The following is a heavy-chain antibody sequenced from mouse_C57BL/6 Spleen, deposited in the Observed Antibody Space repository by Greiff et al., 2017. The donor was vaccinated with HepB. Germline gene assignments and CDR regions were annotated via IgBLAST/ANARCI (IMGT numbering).Heavy chain of an antibody. D-gene: IGHD2-5*01. Sequence: EVQLVESGPELVKPGASVKILCKASGYSFTDYNMNWVKQSNGKSLEWIGVINPNYGTISYNQKFKGKATLTVDQSSSTAYMQLNSLTSEDSAIYYCAREAYYSNPFAYWGQGTLVTVSA. CDR3: AREAYYSNPFAY. CDR1: GYSFTDYN. CDR2: INPNYGTI. V-gene: IGHV1-39*01. J-gene: IGHJ3*01.